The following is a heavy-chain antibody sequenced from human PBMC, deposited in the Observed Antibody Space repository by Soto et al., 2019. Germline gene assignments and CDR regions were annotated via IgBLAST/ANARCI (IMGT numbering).Heavy chain of an antibody. CDR1: GFTFSNHV. CDR3: ASDPSDSSGRLDN. CDR2: IWFDGSDK. Sequence: QVQLVESGGGVVQPGRSLKLSCTASGFTFSNHVMHWVRQAPGKGLEWVALIWFDGSDKYYADSVKGRFTISRDNSKNTLSLQMNSLRVEDTAVYYCASDPSDSSGRLDNWGPGSLVNVSS. D-gene: IGHD3-22*01. J-gene: IGHJ4*02. V-gene: IGHV3-33*01.